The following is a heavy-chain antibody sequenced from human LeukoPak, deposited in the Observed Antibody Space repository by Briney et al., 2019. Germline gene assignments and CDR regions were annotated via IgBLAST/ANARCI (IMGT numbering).Heavy chain of an antibody. V-gene: IGHV1-2*02. Sequence: ASVKVSCKASGYTFTAYYIHWMRQAPGQGLEWRGWMNPKSGGTNSAEKFQGRVTMTRDTSITTAYMEMNWLRSDDTAVYYCARGFYGSGLQPVDYWGQGTLVTVSS. CDR1: GYTFTAYY. CDR2: MNPKSGGT. CDR3: ARGFYGSGLQPVDY. D-gene: IGHD3-10*01. J-gene: IGHJ4*02.